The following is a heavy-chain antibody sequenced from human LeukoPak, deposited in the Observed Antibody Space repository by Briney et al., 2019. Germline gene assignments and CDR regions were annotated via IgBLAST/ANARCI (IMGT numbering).Heavy chain of an antibody. J-gene: IGHJ4*02. Sequence: SVKVSCKASGGTFSSYAISWVRQAPGQGLEWMGGIIPIFGTANYAQKFQGRVTITTDESTSTAYMELSSLRSEDTAVYYCARGYSSGWYGDFDYWGQGTQVTVSS. CDR1: GGTFSSYA. D-gene: IGHD6-19*01. CDR2: IIPIFGTA. V-gene: IGHV1-69*05. CDR3: ARGYSSGWYGDFDY.